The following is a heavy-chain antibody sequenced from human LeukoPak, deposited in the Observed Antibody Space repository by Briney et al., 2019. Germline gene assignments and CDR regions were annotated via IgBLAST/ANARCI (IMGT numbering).Heavy chain of an antibody. CDR3: AGSLGYCTSNVCYLKY. CDR1: GYTFTGYY. D-gene: IGHD2-8*01. CDR2: INPNSGGT. Sequence: ASVKVSCKASGYTFTGYYMHWVRQAPGQGLEWMGWINPNSGGTNYAQKFQGRVTMTRDTSISTAYMELRSLRSDDTAVYYCAGSLGYCTSNVCYLKYWGQGTLVTVSS. V-gene: IGHV1-2*02. J-gene: IGHJ4*02.